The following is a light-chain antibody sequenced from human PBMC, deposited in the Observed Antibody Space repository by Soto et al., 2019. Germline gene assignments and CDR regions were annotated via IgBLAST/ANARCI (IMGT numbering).Light chain of an antibody. Sequence: DIHLTQSPSSLSASVGDRVTITCRASQSISSYLNWYQQKPGKAPKLLIYAASSLRSGVPSRFSGSGSGTDSTLTISSLQSEDFATYYCQQSYSTPLTFGQGTKVDIK. CDR3: QQSYSTPLT. CDR2: AAS. CDR1: QSISSY. V-gene: IGKV1-39*01. J-gene: IGKJ1*01.